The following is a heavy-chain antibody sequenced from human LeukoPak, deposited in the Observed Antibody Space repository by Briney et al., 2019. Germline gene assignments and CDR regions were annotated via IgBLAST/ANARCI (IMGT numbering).Heavy chain of an antibody. CDR2: FYSGGAT. J-gene: IGHJ6*03. CDR3: ARDAGTIVGATLGYYYYYMDV. Sequence: GGSLRLSCAASGFTVSSNYMIWVRQAPGKGLEWVSVFYSGGATYYADSVKGRFTISRDNAKNSLYLQMNSLRAEDTALYYCARDAGTIVGATLGYYYYYMDVWGKGTTVTVSS. CDR1: GFTVSSNY. D-gene: IGHD1-26*01. V-gene: IGHV3-53*01.